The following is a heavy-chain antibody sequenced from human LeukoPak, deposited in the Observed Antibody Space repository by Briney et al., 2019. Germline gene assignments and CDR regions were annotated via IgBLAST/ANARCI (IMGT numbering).Heavy chain of an antibody. J-gene: IGHJ4*02. Sequence: SVKVSCKASGGTFSSYAISWVRQAPGQGLERMGRIIPIFGTANYAQKFQGRVTITTDESTSTAYMELSSLRSEDTAMYYCARVLGYCSGGSCNYYFDYWGQGTLVTVSS. D-gene: IGHD2-15*01. CDR1: GGTFSSYA. CDR3: ARVLGYCSGGSCNYYFDY. V-gene: IGHV1-69*05. CDR2: IIPIFGTA.